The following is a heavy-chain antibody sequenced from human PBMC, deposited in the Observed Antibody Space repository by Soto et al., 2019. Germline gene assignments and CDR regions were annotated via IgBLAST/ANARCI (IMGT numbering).Heavy chain of an antibody. CDR3: ARVSCSGGGCSPDWYFEL. J-gene: IGHJ2*01. CDR2: IYRGGTI. CDR1: GFSVSDNY. D-gene: IGHD2-15*01. V-gene: IGHV3-53*01. Sequence: EVRLVESGGGLIQPGGSLTVSCAASGFSVSDNYMSWVRQPPGKGLEWVSVIYRGGTIFYANSVKGGFIISRDSSKNRMYLQMNTLRGEDTATYYGARVSCSGGGCSPDWYFELWGRGTLVTVSS.